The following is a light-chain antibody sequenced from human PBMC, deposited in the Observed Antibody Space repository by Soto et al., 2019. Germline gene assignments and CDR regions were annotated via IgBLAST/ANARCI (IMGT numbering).Light chain of an antibody. CDR1: SASVSTSYY. CDR3: VLYMGSGIWV. V-gene: IGLV8-61*01. CDR2: STN. J-gene: IGLJ3*02. Sequence: QTVVTQEPSFSVSPGRTVTLTCGLSSASVSTSYYPSWYQQTPGQAPRTFINSTNTRSSGVPDRFSGSILGNKAALTITGAQADDESDYYCVLYMGSGIWVFGGGTKLTVL.